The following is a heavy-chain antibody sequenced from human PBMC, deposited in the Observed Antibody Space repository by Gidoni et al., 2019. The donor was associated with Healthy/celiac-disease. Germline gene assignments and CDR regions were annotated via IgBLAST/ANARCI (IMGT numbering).Heavy chain of an antibody. CDR1: GFTFDDYA. D-gene: IGHD3-3*01. V-gene: IGHV3-9*01. CDR2: ISWNSGSI. Sequence: EVQLVESGGGLVQPGRSLRLSCAASGFTFDDYAMHWVRQAPGKGLEWVSGISWNSGSIGYADSVKGRFTISRDNAKNSLYLQMNSLRAEDTALYYCAKDLGGYDFWSGYPYYYGMDVWGQGTTVTVSS. J-gene: IGHJ6*02. CDR3: AKDLGGYDFWSGYPYYYGMDV.